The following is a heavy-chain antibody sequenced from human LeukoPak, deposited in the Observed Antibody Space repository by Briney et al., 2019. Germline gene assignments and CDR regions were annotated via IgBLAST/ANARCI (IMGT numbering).Heavy chain of an antibody. Sequence: GRSLRLSCAASGFTFSSYGMHWVRQAPGKGLEWVAVIWYDGSNKYYADSVKGRFTISRDNSKNTLYLQMNSLRAEDTAVYYCAKAKVVVTAFDPWGQGTLVTVSS. CDR1: GFTFSSYG. CDR3: AKAKVVVTAFDP. CDR2: IWYDGSNK. V-gene: IGHV3-33*06. J-gene: IGHJ5*02. D-gene: IGHD3-22*01.